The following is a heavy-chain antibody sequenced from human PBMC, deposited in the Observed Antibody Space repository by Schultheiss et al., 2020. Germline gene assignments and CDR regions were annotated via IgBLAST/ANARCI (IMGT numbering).Heavy chain of an antibody. J-gene: IGHJ5*02. CDR2: IYYSGST. V-gene: IGHV4-59*04. CDR1: GGSISSYY. Sequence: SETLTLTCTVSGGSISSYYWSWIRQPPGKGLEWIGYIYYSGSTYYNPSLKSRVTISVDTSKNQFSLKLSSVTAADTAVYYCVRLVVLPTVDENWFDPWGHGTLVTVSS. D-gene: IGHD2-2*01. CDR3: VRLVVLPTVDENWFDP.